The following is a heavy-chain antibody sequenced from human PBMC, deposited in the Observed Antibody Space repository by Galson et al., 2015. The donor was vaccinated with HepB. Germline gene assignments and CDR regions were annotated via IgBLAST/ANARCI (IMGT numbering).Heavy chain of an antibody. CDR3: ARGGYVVMVGASENNWFDP. CDR2: ISDYNGYT. D-gene: IGHD2-15*01. J-gene: IGHJ5*02. Sequence: SVKVSCKASGYTFSSYSITWVRQAPGQGLEWMGRISDYNGYTKYAQKFQGRVTMTTDASTSTAYMEVRSLRSDDTAVYYCARGGYVVMVGASENNWFDPWGQGTLVTVFS. V-gene: IGHV1-18*01. CDR1: GYTFSSYS.